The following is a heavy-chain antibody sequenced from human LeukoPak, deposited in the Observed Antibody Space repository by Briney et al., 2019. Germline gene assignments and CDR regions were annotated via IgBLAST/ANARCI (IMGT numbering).Heavy chain of an antibody. D-gene: IGHD1-26*01. Sequence: SVKVSCKASGGTFSSYAISWVRQAPGQGLEWMGGIIPIFGTANYAQKFQGGVTITTDESTSTAYMELSSLRSEDTAVYYCATSVMSGSYLNWFDPWGQGTLVTVSS. J-gene: IGHJ5*02. V-gene: IGHV1-69*05. CDR2: IIPIFGTA. CDR3: ATSVMSGSYLNWFDP. CDR1: GGTFSSYA.